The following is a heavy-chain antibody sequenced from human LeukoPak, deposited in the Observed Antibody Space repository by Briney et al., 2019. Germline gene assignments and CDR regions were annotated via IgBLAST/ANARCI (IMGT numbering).Heavy chain of an antibody. CDR3: AGVIPRQNYGDYDN. J-gene: IGHJ4*02. CDR1: GGSISSGGYY. D-gene: IGHD4-17*01. CDR2: IYYSGST. Sequence: PSETLSLTCTVSGGSISSGGYYWSWIRQHPGKGLEWIGYIYYSGSTYYNPSLKSRVTISVDTSKNQSSLKLSSVTAADTAVYYCAGVIPRQNYGDYDNWGQGTLVTVSS. V-gene: IGHV4-31*03.